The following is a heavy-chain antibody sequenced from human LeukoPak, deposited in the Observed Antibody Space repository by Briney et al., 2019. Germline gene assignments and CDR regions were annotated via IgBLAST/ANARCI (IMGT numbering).Heavy chain of an antibody. D-gene: IGHD1-26*01. J-gene: IGHJ3*02. CDR3: ATTPIVGASSAFDI. V-gene: IGHV1-2*04. CDR2: INPNSGGT. Sequence: ASVKVSCKPSGYTYTGYYMHWVRQAPGQGLEWLGWINPNSGGTNYAQKFQGWVTMTRDSSISTAYMELSRLRSDDTAVYYCATTPIVGASSAFDIWGQGTMVTVSS. CDR1: GYTYTGYY.